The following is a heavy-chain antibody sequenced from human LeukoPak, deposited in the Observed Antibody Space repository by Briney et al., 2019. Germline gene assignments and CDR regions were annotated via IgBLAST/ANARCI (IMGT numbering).Heavy chain of an antibody. D-gene: IGHD6-6*01. V-gene: IGHV4-39*07. Sequence: SETLSLTCTVSGGSISSSSFYWGWIRQPPGKGLEWIGSIYYSGNTYYNPSLKSRVTISVDTSKNQFSLKLTSVTAADTAVYYCARDNMLLAARLMMGHFDYWGQGTLVTVSS. CDR1: GGSISSSSFY. CDR2: IYYSGNT. CDR3: ARDNMLLAARLMMGHFDY. J-gene: IGHJ4*02.